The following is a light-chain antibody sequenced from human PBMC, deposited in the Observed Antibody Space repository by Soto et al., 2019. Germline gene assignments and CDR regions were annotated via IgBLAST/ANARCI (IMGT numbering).Light chain of an antibody. CDR1: QSVSSF. Sequence: EVVLTQSPDTLSLSPGERATLSCRASQSVSSFLAWYQQKPGQAPRLLIYDASNRATGIPARFSGSGSGTEFTLTISSLQSEDFAVYYCQQYNNWPRTFGQGTKV. CDR2: DAS. J-gene: IGKJ1*01. CDR3: QQYNNWPRT. V-gene: IGKV3-11*01.